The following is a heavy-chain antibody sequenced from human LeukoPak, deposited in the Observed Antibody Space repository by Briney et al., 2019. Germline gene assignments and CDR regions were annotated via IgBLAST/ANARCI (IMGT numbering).Heavy chain of an antibody. V-gene: IGHV3-21*01. CDR3: ARSTRAFDY. D-gene: IGHD5-24*01. CDR2: ISSSSSYI. Sequence: GRSLRLSCAASGFTFSNYAMHWVREAPGKGLEWVSSISSSSSYIYYADSVKGRFTISRDNAKNSLYLQMNSLRAEDTAVYYCARSTRAFDYWGQGTLVTVSS. CDR1: GFTFSNYA. J-gene: IGHJ4*02.